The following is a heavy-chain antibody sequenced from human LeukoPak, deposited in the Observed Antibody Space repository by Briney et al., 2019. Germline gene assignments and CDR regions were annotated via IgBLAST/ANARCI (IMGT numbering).Heavy chain of an antibody. V-gene: IGHV4-4*07. J-gene: IGHJ5*02. CDR3: ARDKRYFDWLDD. D-gene: IGHD3-9*01. Sequence: SETLSLTCTVSGGSITSYYWSWIRQPAGKGLEWIGRIYSSGSTNYNPSLKSRVTMSVDTSKNQFSLKLSSVTAADTAIYYCARDKRYFDWLDDWGQGTLVTVSS. CDR2: IYSSGST. CDR1: GGSITSYY.